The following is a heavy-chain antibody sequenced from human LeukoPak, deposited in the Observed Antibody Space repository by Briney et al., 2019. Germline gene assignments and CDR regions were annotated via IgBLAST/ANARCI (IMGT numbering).Heavy chain of an antibody. CDR3: AREGGFYRPLDY. CDR2: VHLDGRT. D-gene: IGHD3-3*01. J-gene: IGHJ4*02. CDR1: GGSVINTNW. V-gene: IGHV4-4*02. Sequence: SETLSPTCGVSGGSVINTNWWTWVRQPPGKGLEWIGEVHLDGRTNYNPSLESRLTMSVDVSENQVSLKLTSVTAADTAVYYCAREGGFYRPLDYSGQGTLVTVSS.